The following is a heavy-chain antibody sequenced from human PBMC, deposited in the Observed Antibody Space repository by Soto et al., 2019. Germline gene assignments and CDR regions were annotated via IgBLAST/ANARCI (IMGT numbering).Heavy chain of an antibody. Sequence: SETLSLTCTVSGGSISTYYWSWIRQPPGKGLEWIGYISYRGSTNYNPSLKSRVTISVDTSKNQFSLKLNSVTAADTAVYYCARERTDYIAYWGQGTLVTVS. CDR2: ISYRGST. J-gene: IGHJ4*02. CDR3: ARERTDYIAY. V-gene: IGHV4-59*01. CDR1: GGSISTYY. D-gene: IGHD1-1*01.